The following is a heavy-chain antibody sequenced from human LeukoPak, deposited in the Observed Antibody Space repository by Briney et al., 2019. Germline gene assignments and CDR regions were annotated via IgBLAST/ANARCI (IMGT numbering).Heavy chain of an antibody. D-gene: IGHD2-2*01. CDR3: ARGYCSSTSCPPSGY. CDR2: ISGSGGST. Sequence: GGSLRLSCAASGFTFSSYAMSWVRQAPGKGLEWVSAISGSGGSTYYADSVKGRFTISRDNSKNTLYLQMNSLRAEDTAVYYCARGYCSSTSCPPSGYWGQGTLVTVSS. V-gene: IGHV3-23*01. J-gene: IGHJ4*02. CDR1: GFTFSSYA.